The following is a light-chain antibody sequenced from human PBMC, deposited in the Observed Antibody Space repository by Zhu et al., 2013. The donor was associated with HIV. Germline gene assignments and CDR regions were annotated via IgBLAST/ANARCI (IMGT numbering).Light chain of an antibody. CDR3: SSYGGSLVLGVL. CDR1: SSDIGRHNY. Sequence: QSALAQPASVTGSPGHSITISCTGSSSDIGRHNYVSWYQQHPGKAPKIIIYEVSNRPSGVSNRFSGSKSGTTASLTISGLRSEDEAVYFCSSYGGSLVLGVLFGGGTKVTV. CDR2: EVS. J-gene: IGLJ2*01. V-gene: IGLV2-14*01.